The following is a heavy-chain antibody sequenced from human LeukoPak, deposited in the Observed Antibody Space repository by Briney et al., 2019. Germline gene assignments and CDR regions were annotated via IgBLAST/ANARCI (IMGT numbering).Heavy chain of an antibody. D-gene: IGHD3-10*01. Sequence: GGSLRLSCAASGFTFSDYAMSWVRQAPGKGLEWVSTISDNGGGTYYADSVKGRFTISRDNSKNTLFLQMNSLRAEDTAVYYCASGGAAPLSWGQGTLVTVSS. CDR1: GFTFSDYA. V-gene: IGHV3-23*01. CDR3: ASGGAAPLS. J-gene: IGHJ4*02. CDR2: ISDNGGGT.